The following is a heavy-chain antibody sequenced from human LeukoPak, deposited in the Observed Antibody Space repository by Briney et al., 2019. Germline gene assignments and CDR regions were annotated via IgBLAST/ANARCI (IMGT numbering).Heavy chain of an antibody. J-gene: IGHJ2*01. CDR3: AKSMTLQWRRFFDL. Sequence: PGGSLRLSCAASGFTFSSYAMSWVRQAPGKGLEWVSAISGSGGSTYYADSVRGRFTISRDNSKNTLYLQKNSLRADDTAIYYCAKSMTLQWRRFFDLWAVAPTSLSPQ. CDR2: ISGSGGST. V-gene: IGHV3-23*01. D-gene: IGHD6-19*01. CDR1: GFTFSSYA.